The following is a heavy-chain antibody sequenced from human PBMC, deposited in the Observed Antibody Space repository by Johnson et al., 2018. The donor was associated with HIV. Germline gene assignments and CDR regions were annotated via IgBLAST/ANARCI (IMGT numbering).Heavy chain of an antibody. Sequence: QVQLVESGGGVVQPGRSLRLSCVASGFTFSTYAMHWVRQAPGKGLEWVAVISYDGSNKYYADSVKGRFTISRDNSKNTLYLQMNSLRAEDTAVYNCARDPSREEWLLGAFDIWGQGTTVTVSP. CDR2: ISYDGSNK. J-gene: IGHJ3*02. CDR1: GFTFSTYA. CDR3: ARDPSREEWLLGAFDI. V-gene: IGHV3-30-3*01. D-gene: IGHD3-3*01.